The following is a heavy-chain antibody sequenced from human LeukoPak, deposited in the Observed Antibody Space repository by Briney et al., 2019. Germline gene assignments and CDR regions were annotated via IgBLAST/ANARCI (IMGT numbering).Heavy chain of an antibody. D-gene: IGHD5-12*01. V-gene: IGHV4-61*09. CDR3: AREDIVATLVDY. CDR1: GGSISSGSYY. CDR2: IYTSGST. Sequence: PSETLSLTCTVSGGSISSGSYYWSWIRQPAGKGLEWIGHIYTSGSTNYNPSLKSRVTISVNISKNQFSLTLTSVTAADTAVYYCAREDIVATLVDYWGQGTLVTVSS. J-gene: IGHJ4*02.